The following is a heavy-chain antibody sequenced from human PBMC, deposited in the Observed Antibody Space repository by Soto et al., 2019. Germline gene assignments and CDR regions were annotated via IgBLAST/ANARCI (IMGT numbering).Heavy chain of an antibody. CDR1: GYTFTSYG. CDR2: ISAYNGNT. CDR3: ARVTLLLSFGLRSPARFDY. Sequence: EASVKVSCKASGYTFTSYGISWVRQAPGQGLEWMGWISAYNGNTNYAQKLQGRVTMTTDTSTSTAYMELRSLRSDDTAVYYCARVTLLLSFGLRSPARFDYWGQGTLVTVSS. D-gene: IGHD4-17*01. V-gene: IGHV1-18*01. J-gene: IGHJ4*02.